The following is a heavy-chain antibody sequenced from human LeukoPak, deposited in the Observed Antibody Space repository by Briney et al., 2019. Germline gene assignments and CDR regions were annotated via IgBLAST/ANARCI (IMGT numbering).Heavy chain of an antibody. CDR1: AFTFSSYA. J-gene: IGHJ3*02. CDR2: ISASGADT. D-gene: IGHD3-22*01. Sequence: PGGSLRLSCAASAFTFSSYAMTWVRQAPGKGLEWVSGISASGADTHYADTVKGRFTISRDNSKYTLYLQMNSLRAVDTAVYYCAKRPRDSSGYYLGAFDIWGQGTMVTVSS. CDR3: AKRPRDSSGYYLGAFDI. V-gene: IGHV3-23*01.